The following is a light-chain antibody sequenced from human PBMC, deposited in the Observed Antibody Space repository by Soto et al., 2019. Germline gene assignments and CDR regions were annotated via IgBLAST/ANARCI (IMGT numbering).Light chain of an antibody. J-gene: IGKJ5*01. CDR3: QQYGSSPIT. CDR2: GAS. V-gene: IGKV3-20*01. Sequence: EIVLTQSPGTLSLSPGERATLSCRASQSVSNSLAWYQQKTGQAPRLLISGASSRATGIPDRFSGSGSGTDFTLTISRLEPEDFALYYCQQYGSSPITFGQGTRLEI. CDR1: QSVSNS.